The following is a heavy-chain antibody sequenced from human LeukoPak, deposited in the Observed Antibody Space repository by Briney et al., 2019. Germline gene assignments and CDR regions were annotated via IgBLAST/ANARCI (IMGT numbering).Heavy chain of an antibody. Sequence: GESLNISCKGSGYTFRNYWIAWVRQMPGKGLEWVAIIYPSDSDTRYSPSFEGQVTISADKSTSTAYLQWRSLKASDTAMYYCARERGGWYFDLWGRGPLVTVSS. CDR1: GYTFRNYW. D-gene: IGHD3-16*01. CDR2: IYPSDSDT. CDR3: ARERGGWYFDL. J-gene: IGHJ2*01. V-gene: IGHV5-51*01.